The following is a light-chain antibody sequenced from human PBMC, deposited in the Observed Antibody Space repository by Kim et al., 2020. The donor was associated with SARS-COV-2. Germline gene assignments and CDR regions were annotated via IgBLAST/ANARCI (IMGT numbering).Light chain of an antibody. CDR2: AAS. J-gene: IGKJ3*01. CDR1: QSVITNY. Sequence: DIQMTQSPSSLSASVGDRVTISCRTSQSVITNYLNWFQQIPGKAPKLLIYAASSLQSGVPSRFSGSGSGTDFTLTISSLQPEDFATYYCQQSFSRPSFGPGTKVDIK. CDR3: QQSFSRPS. V-gene: IGKV1-39*01.